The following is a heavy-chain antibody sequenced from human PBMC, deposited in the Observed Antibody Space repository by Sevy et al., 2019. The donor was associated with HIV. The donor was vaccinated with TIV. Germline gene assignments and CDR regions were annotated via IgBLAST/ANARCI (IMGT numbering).Heavy chain of an antibody. J-gene: IGHJ4*02. CDR3: AKDGGYIVVAGPYYFDY. D-gene: IGHD6-19*01. CDR1: GFTFSSYG. V-gene: IGHV3-30*18. Sequence: GSLRLSCAASGFTFSSYGMHWVRQAPGKGLEWVAVISSDGNNRYYADSVKGRFTISRDDSKNTLYLQMNSLRAEDTAVYYCAKDGGYIVVAGPYYFDYWGQGTLVTVSS. CDR2: ISSDGNNR.